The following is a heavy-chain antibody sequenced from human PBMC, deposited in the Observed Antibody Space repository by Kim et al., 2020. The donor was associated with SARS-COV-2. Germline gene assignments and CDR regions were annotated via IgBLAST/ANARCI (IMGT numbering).Heavy chain of an antibody. Sequence: GGSLRLSCAASEFTFGDYAMHWVRQAPGKGLEWVSGISWNSGSIGYADSVKGRFTISRDNAKNSLYLQMNSLRAEDTALYYCAKETLAMAETDFDYWGQGTLVTVSS. V-gene: IGHV3-9*01. CDR2: ISWNSGSI. CDR3: AKETLAMAETDFDY. J-gene: IGHJ4*02. CDR1: EFTFGDYA. D-gene: IGHD5-18*01.